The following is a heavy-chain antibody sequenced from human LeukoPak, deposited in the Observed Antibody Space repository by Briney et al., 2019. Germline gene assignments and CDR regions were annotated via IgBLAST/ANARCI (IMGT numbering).Heavy chain of an antibody. V-gene: IGHV3-30*04. CDR1: GFTFSSYA. J-gene: IGHJ4*02. CDR2: ISYDGSNK. CDR3: ARDHQINWNSPRFDY. D-gene: IGHD1-20*01. Sequence: GGSLRLSCAASGFTFSSYAMHWVRQAPGKGLEWVAVISYDGSNKYYADSVKGRFTISRDNSKNTLYLQMNSLRAEDTAVYYCARDHQINWNSPRFDYWGQGTLVTVSS.